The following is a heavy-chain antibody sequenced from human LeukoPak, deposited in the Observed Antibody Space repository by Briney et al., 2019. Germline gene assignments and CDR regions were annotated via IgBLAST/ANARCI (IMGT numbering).Heavy chain of an antibody. J-gene: IGHJ6*03. CDR1: GGTFSSYA. D-gene: IGHD6-13*01. Sequence: SVKVSCKASGGTFSSYAISWVRQAPGQGLEWMGGIIPIFGTANYAQKFQGRVTITTDESTSTAYMELSSLRSEDTAVYYCARVPAGIAAAPTLEGYYYYYMDVWGKGTTVTVSS. CDR3: ARVPAGIAAAPTLEGYYYYYMDV. V-gene: IGHV1-69*05. CDR2: IIPIFGTA.